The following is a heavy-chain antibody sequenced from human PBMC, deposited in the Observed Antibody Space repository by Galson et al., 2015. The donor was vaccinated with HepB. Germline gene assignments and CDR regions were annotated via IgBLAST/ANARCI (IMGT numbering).Heavy chain of an antibody. CDR1: GFAFETYA. J-gene: IGHJ3*02. V-gene: IGHV3-23*01. D-gene: IGHD1-26*01. CDR2: IGTADGI. CDR3: AKDAWSSNSMWDPFDI. Sequence: SLRLSCAASGFAFETYAMNWVRQSPEKGLEWISGIGTADGIFYADPVRGRFTISRDNSKNMLYLQMNNLGADDTAVYYCAKDAWSSNSMWDPFDIWGQGTKVTVSS.